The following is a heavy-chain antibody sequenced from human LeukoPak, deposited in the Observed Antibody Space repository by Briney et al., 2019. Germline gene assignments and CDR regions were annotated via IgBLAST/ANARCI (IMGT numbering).Heavy chain of an antibody. CDR3: ARDIGGYGN. Sequence: SETLSLTCAVYGGSFSGYYWSWIRQHPGKGLEWIGYIYYSGSTYYNPSLKSRVTISVDTSKNQFSLKLSSVTAADTAVYYCARDIGGYGNWGQGTLVTVSS. V-gene: IGHV4-31*11. CDR2: IYYSGST. CDR1: GGSFSGYY. J-gene: IGHJ4*02. D-gene: IGHD3-22*01.